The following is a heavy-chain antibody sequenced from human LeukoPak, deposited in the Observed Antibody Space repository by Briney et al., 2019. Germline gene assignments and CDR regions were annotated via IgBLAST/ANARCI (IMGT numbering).Heavy chain of an antibody. Sequence: ASVKVSFKASGYTFTSYGISWVRQAPGQGLEWMGWISAYNGNTNYAQKLQGRVTMTTDTSTSTAYMELRSLRSDDTAVYYCARGTYYDFWSGLDYWGQGTLVTVSS. D-gene: IGHD3-3*01. CDR1: GYTFTSYG. J-gene: IGHJ4*02. V-gene: IGHV1-18*01. CDR3: ARGTYYDFWSGLDY. CDR2: ISAYNGNT.